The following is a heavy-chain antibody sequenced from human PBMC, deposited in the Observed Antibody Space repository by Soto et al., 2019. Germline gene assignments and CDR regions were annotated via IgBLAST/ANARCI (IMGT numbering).Heavy chain of an antibody. D-gene: IGHD6-6*01. V-gene: IGHV3-30*18. CDR1: GFTFSSYA. CDR2: ISYDGSNR. J-gene: IGHJ6*02. CDR3: AKDSYTNSIYYYGMDV. Sequence: GGSLRLSCAASGFTFSSYAMSWVRQAPGKGLEWVALISYDGSNRYYADSVKGRFTISRDNSQNTLFLQMNSLRADDTAVYYCAKDSYTNSIYYYGMDVWGQGTTVTVSS.